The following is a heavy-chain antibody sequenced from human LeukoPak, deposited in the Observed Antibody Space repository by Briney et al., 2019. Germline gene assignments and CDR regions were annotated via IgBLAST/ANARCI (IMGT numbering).Heavy chain of an antibody. CDR2: ISSSSYI. CDR3: ATYSGAHHKTFDY. CDR1: GFTFSSYS. V-gene: IGHV3-21*01. D-gene: IGHD1-26*01. Sequence: GGSLRLSCAASGFTFSSYSMNWVRQAPGKGLEWVSSISSSSYIYYADSVKGRFTISRDNAKNSLYLQMNSLRVDDTAVYYCATYSGAHHKTFDYWGRGTLVTVSS. J-gene: IGHJ4*02.